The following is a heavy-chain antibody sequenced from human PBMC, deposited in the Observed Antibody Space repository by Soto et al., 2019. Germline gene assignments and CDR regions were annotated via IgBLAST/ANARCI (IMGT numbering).Heavy chain of an antibody. CDR3: ARGYCSSTSCRDILYFDY. CDR2: INPSGGST. D-gene: IGHD2-2*01. CDR1: GYTFTSYY. V-gene: IGHV1-46*01. J-gene: IGHJ4*02. Sequence: ASVKVSCKTSGYTFTSYYMHWVRQAPGQGXEWMGFINPSGGSTTSAQKFQGRLTVTRDTYTNTVYMELSSLTSEDTAVYYCARGYCSSTSCRDILYFDYWGQGTLVTVSS.